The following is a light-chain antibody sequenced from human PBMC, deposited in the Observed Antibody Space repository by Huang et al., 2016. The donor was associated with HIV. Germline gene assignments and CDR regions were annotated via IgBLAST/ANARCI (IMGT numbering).Light chain of an antibody. V-gene: IGKV2-28*01. CDR2: LGS. Sequence: DIVMVQSPVSLSVTPGEAASITCRSSQSLLHSNGHNYLDWYRQKPGQSPQLLIYLGSTRAAGVPDSFSGGGSGTDFTLKINRVEADDVGVYYCMQGLQSWTFGQGTKVEI. J-gene: IGKJ1*01. CDR3: MQGLQSWT. CDR1: QSLLHSNGHNY.